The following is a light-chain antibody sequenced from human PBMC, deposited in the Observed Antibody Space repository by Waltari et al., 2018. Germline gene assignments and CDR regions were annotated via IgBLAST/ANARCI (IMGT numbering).Light chain of an antibody. Sequence: DTQMTQSPSTLSASVGDRVTIACRASQSISYWLAWYQQKPGKAPKLLNYKASTLESGVPSRFSGSGSGTEFTLTISSLQPEDFATYYCQEYNTWTFGQGTKVEIK. V-gene: IGKV1-5*03. CDR1: QSISYW. CDR3: QEYNTWT. J-gene: IGKJ1*01. CDR2: KAS.